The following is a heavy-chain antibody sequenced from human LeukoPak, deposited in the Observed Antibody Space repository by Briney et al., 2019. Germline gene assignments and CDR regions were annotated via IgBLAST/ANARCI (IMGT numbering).Heavy chain of an antibody. CDR3: ARLGYCSGGSCRLRNYYYYGMDV. CDR1: GYTFTSYD. D-gene: IGHD2-15*01. V-gene: IGHV1-18*01. Sequence: GASVKVSCKASGYTFTSYDINWVRQATGQGLEWMGWISAYNGNTNYAQKLQGRVTTTTDTSTSTAYMELRSLRSDDTAVYYCARLGYCSGGSCRLRNYYYYGMDVWGQGTTVTVSS. CDR2: ISAYNGNT. J-gene: IGHJ6*02.